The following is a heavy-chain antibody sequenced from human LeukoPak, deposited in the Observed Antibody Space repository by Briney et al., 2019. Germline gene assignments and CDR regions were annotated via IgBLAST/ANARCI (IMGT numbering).Heavy chain of an antibody. CDR1: GGSISSSSYY. CDR3: ARICREGRSRWYENPGYCDL. J-gene: IGHJ2*01. Sequence: PSETLSLTCTVSGGSISSSSYYWGWIRQPPGKGLEWIADIYYSGSTNHNPSLKSRVTISVDTSKNQFSLKLSSVTAADTAVYYCARICREGRSRWYENPGYCDLWGPGTLVTVSS. CDR2: IYYSGST. D-gene: IGHD6-13*01. V-gene: IGHV4-61*05.